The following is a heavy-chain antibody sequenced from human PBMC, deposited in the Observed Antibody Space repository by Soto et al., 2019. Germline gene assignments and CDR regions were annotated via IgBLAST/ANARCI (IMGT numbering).Heavy chain of an antibody. D-gene: IGHD3-10*01. Sequence: GXSVKVSFKASCYNFMPYGVNWVRQAPGQGLEWMGWISPWKGNTNYAQSFQGRVTMTTDTSTSTAYMELRSLTSDDTAVYYCARDLDPSGSYYTDYWGPGTLVTVSS. CDR2: ISPWKGNT. CDR1: CYNFMPYG. J-gene: IGHJ4*02. CDR3: ARDLDPSGSYYTDY. V-gene: IGHV1-18*04.